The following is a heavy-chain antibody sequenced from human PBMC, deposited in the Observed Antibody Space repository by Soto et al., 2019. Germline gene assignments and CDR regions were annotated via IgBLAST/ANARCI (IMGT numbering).Heavy chain of an antibody. V-gene: IGHV1-3*04. D-gene: IGHD1-26*01. Sequence: WVHQSTRQRLEWMGWINTDNENRRYSQRFQDRVTLTRDTSPTTAYMELNNLRSEDTAVYFCARNEVLWESSPLDSWVKGSLVLVFS. CDR3: ARNEVLWESSPLDS. CDR2: INTDNENR. J-gene: IGHJ5*01.